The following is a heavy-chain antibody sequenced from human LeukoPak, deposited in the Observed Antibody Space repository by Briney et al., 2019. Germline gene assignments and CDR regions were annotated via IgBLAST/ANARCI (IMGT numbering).Heavy chain of an antibody. Sequence: ASVKVSCKVSGYTLTELSMHWVRQGPGKGLEWMGGFDPEDGETINAQKFQGRVTMTEDTSTDTAYMELSSLRSEDTAVYYCATGDIVVVPADTLDYWGQGTLVTVSS. V-gene: IGHV1-24*01. CDR1: GYTLTELS. CDR3: ATGDIVVVPADTLDY. CDR2: FDPEDGET. J-gene: IGHJ4*02. D-gene: IGHD2-2*01.